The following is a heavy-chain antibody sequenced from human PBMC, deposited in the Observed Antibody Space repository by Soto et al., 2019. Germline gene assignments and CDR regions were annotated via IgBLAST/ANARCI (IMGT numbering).Heavy chain of an antibody. CDR2: ISYDGSNK. Sequence: PGGSLRLSCAASGFTFSSYGMHWVRQAPGKGLEWVAVISYDGSNKYYADSVKGRFTISRDNSKNTLYLQMNSLRAEDTAVYYCAKPDFGYQLPDYYYYGMDVWGQGTTVTVSS. D-gene: IGHD2-2*01. J-gene: IGHJ6*02. CDR3: AKPDFGYQLPDYYYYGMDV. CDR1: GFTFSSYG. V-gene: IGHV3-30*18.